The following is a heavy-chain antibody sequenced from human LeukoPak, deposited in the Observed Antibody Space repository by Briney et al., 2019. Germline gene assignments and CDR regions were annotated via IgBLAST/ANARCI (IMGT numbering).Heavy chain of an antibody. CDR3: ARGRSYGFDFDS. D-gene: IGHD5-18*01. CDR2: KYYSGST. V-gene: IGHV4-61*01. Sequence: TPAETLSLICDVCGVPINTCCYYWTSIRQPPGKGLEWIGYKYYSGSTRYNSSLRSRLTISLDSSKNQFSLRLTSVTAADTAVYYCARGRSYGFDFDSWGPGTRVTVSS. J-gene: IGHJ4*02. CDR1: GVPINTCCYY.